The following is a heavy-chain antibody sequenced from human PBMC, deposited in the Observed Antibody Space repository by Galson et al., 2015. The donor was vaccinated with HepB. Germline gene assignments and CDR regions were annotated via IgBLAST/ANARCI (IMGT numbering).Heavy chain of an antibody. D-gene: IGHD2-21*01. CDR2: FDPEDGET. J-gene: IGHJ2*01. V-gene: IGHV1-24*01. CDR1: GYTLTELS. Sequence: SVKVSCKVSGYTLTELSMHWVRQAPGKGLEWMGGFDPEDGETIYAQKFQGKVTMTEDTSTDTAYMELSSLRSEDTAMYYCVRRCGGDCYVLDSSYWYFDVWGRGTLVTVSS. CDR3: VRRCGGDCYVLDSSYWYFDV.